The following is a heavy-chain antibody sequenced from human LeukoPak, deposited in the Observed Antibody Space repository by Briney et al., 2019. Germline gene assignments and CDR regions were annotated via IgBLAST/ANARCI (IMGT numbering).Heavy chain of an antibody. Sequence: GASVKVSCKASGYTFTGYYMHWVRQAPGQGLEWLGLINPNTGGTNYAQKFQGRVTLTRDTSISTAYMELSRLRSDDTAIYYCGRSKEVAVVDWGQGTLVTVSS. CDR1: GYTFTGYY. V-gene: IGHV1-2*06. D-gene: IGHD6-19*01. CDR3: GRSKEVAVVD. CDR2: INPNTGGT. J-gene: IGHJ4*02.